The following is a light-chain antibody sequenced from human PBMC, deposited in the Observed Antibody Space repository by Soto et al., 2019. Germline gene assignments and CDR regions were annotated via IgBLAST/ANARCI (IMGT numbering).Light chain of an antibody. Sequence: QSVLTQPASVSGSPGQSITISCTGTSSDVGGYNSVSWFQQHPSKAPKLIIYEVSHRPSGVSIRFSGSKSGNTASLTISGLQGEDEADYYCNSYRHSTTLVFGTGTKLTVL. J-gene: IGLJ1*01. V-gene: IGLV2-14*01. CDR1: SSDVGGYNS. CDR2: EVS. CDR3: NSYRHSTTLV.